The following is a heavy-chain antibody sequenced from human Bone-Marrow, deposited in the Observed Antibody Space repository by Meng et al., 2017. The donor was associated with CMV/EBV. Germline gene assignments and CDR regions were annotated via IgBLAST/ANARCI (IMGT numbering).Heavy chain of an antibody. Sequence: SETLSLTCTVSGGSISSSSYYWGWIRQPPGKGLEWIGSIYYSGSTNYNPSLKSRVTISVDTSKNQFSLKLSSVTAADTAVYYCAREKVNYGMDVWGQGTTVTVSS. CDR1: GGSISSSSYY. V-gene: IGHV4-39*07. J-gene: IGHJ6*02. D-gene: IGHD4-11*01. CDR3: AREKVNYGMDV. CDR2: IYYSGST.